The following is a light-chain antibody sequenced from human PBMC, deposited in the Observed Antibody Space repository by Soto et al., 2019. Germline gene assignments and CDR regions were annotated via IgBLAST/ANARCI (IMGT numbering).Light chain of an antibody. CDR2: EVT. Sequence: QSVLTQPASASASPGQSITISCTGTSSDVGTYDDVSWYRQHPGKGPKLLIYEVTNRPSGVSNRFSGSKSGNTASLTISGLQAEDEADYYCSSYTISSTYVFGSGTKLTVL. J-gene: IGLJ1*01. V-gene: IGLV2-14*01. CDR1: SSDVGTYDD. CDR3: SSYTISSTYV.